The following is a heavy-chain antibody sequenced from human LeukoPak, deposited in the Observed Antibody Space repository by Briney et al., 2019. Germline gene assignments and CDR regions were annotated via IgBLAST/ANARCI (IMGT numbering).Heavy chain of an antibody. CDR2: INWNGGST. J-gene: IGHJ4*02. CDR3: ARANRVGANRFDY. D-gene: IGHD1-26*01. Sequence: GGSLRLSCAASGFTFSDCYMSWIRQAPGKGLEWVSGINWNGGSTGYADSVKGRFTISRDNAKNSLYLQMNSLRAEDTALYYCARANRVGANRFDYWGQGTLVTVSS. V-gene: IGHV3-20*04. CDR1: GFTFSDCY.